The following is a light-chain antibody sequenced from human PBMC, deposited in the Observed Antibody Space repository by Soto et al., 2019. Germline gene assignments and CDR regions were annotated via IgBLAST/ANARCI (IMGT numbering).Light chain of an antibody. CDR3: QQYGSSPMYT. V-gene: IGKV3-20*01. J-gene: IGKJ2*01. Sequence: EVVLTQSPDTLSLSPGERATLSCRASQSVSSSYLAWYQQKPGQAPRLLIYGASSRATGIPDRFSGSGSGTDFTLTINRLEPEDFAVYYCQQYGSSPMYTFGQRTRLEI. CDR2: GAS. CDR1: QSVSSSY.